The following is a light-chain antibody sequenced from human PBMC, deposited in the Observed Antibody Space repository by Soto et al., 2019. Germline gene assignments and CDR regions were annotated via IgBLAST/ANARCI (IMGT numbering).Light chain of an antibody. CDR2: EVN. Sequence: QSVLTQPASVSGSPRQSTTISCTGASSDVGGYTYVSWYQQHPGKAPKLMIYEVNNRPSGVSNRFSGSKSGNTASLTISGLQAEDEADYYCSSYTSSSTLYVFGTGTKLTVL. V-gene: IGLV2-14*01. CDR3: SSYTSSSTLYV. J-gene: IGLJ1*01. CDR1: SSDVGGYTY.